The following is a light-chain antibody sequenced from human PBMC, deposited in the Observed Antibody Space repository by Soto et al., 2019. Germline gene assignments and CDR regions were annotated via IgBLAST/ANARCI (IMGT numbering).Light chain of an antibody. V-gene: IGLV2-14*01. J-gene: IGLJ1*01. CDR1: SSDVGGYNY. CDR3: ISYTSSSIDYV. Sequence: QSVLTQPASVSGSPGQSITISCTGTSSDVGGYNYVSWYQQHPGKAPKLMIYEVSNRPSGVSNRFSGSKSGNTASLTISGLQAEDEADYYCISYTSSSIDYVFGTGTTLTV. CDR2: EVS.